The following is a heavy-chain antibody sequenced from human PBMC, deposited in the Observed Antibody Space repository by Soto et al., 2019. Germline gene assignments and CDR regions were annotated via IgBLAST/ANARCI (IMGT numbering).Heavy chain of an antibody. V-gene: IGHV4-34*01. CDR1: GGSFSGYY. CDR3: ASGGMVRGAVDY. J-gene: IGHJ4*02. Sequence: PSETLSLTCAVYGGSFSGYYWSWIRQPPCKGLEWIGEINHSGSTNYNPSLKSRVTISVDTSKNQFSLKLSSVTAADTAVYYCASGGMVRGAVDYWGQGTLVTVSS. D-gene: IGHD3-10*01. CDR2: INHSGST.